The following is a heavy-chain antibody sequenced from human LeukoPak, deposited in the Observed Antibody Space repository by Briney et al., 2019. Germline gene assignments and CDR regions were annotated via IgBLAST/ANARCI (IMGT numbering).Heavy chain of an antibody. CDR3: GLGGFDY. D-gene: IGHD2-15*01. J-gene: IGHJ4*02. Sequence: GGSLRLSCAASGFTFSSYWMSWVRQAPGKGLEWVANIRQDGNETYYVDSVKGRFTISRDNAKKSLYLQMNSLRADDTAVYYCGLGGFDYWGQGTLVTVSS. V-gene: IGHV3-7*01. CDR1: GFTFSSYW. CDR2: IRQDGNET.